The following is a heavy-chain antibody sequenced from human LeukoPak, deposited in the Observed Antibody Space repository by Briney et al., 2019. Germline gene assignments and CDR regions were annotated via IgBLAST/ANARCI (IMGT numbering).Heavy chain of an antibody. J-gene: IGHJ2*01. D-gene: IGHD6-25*01. CDR3: ARGPPWYFDL. CDR1: GFTFSRYW. V-gene: IGHV3-74*01. CDR2: INSDGSST. Sequence: PGGSLRLSCAASGFTFSRYWMHWVRQAPGKGLVWVSGINSDGSSTSYADSVKGRFTISRDKAKNTLYLQMNSLRAEDTAVYYCARGPPWYFDLWGRGTLVTVSS.